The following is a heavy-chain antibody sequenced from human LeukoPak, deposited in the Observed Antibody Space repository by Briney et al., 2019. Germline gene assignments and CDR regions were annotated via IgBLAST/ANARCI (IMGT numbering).Heavy chain of an antibody. J-gene: IGHJ5*02. CDR3: TRDPEYTKT. V-gene: IGHV3-11*01. D-gene: IGHD1-14*01. CDR2: ITGSGTSV. Sequence: PGGSLSLSCAASGFTFSDYYMTWIRQPPGRGLEWIAYITGSGTSVYYADAVKGRFSVSRDNAANSVFLQMDSLRVEDSAVYFCTRDPEYTKTWGQGTLVTVSS. CDR1: GFTFSDYY.